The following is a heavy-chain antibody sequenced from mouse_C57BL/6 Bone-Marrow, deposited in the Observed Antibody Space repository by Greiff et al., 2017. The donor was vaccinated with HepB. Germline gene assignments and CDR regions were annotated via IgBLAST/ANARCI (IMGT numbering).Heavy chain of an antibody. V-gene: IGHV1-59*01. J-gene: IGHJ2*01. CDR3: ARRGGFDF. Sequence: QVQLQQPGAELVRPGTSVKLSCKASGYTFTSYWMHWVKQRPGQGLEWIGVIDPSDSYTNYNQKFKGKATLTVDTSSSTAYMQLSSLTSEDSAVYYCARRGGFDFWDRGTAPTVTS. CDR2: IDPSDSYT. CDR1: GYTFTSYW.